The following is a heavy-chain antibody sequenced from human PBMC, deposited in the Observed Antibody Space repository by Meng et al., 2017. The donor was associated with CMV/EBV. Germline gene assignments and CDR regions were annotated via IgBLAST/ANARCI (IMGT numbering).Heavy chain of an antibody. D-gene: IGHD4-17*01. CDR1: GYTFTGYY. V-gene: IGHV1-46*01. Sequence: VSVKVSCKASGYTFTGYYMHWVRQAPGQGLEWMGIINPSGGSTSYAQKFQGRVTMTRDTSTSTVYMELSSLRSEDTAVYYCASQTTGYYGMDVWGQGTTVTVSS. CDR3: ASQTTGYYGMDV. J-gene: IGHJ6*02. CDR2: INPSGGST.